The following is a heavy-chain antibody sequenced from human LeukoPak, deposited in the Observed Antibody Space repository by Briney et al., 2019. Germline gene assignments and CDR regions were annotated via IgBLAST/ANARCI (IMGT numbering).Heavy chain of an antibody. J-gene: IGHJ2*01. CDR2: ISTDGTST. CDR3: AKDTATVITGVGYFDL. D-gene: IGHD4-23*01. CDR1: GFTFSSYW. V-gene: IGHV3-74*01. Sequence: PGGSLRLSCAASGFTFSSYWMHWVRQAPGEGLVWVSRISTDGTSTSYADSVKGRFTISRDNAKNTLYLQMNSLRAEDTALYYCAKDTATVITGVGYFDLWGRGTLVTVSS.